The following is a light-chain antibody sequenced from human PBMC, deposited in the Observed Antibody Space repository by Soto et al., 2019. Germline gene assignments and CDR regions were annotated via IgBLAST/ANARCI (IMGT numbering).Light chain of an antibody. J-gene: IGLJ3*02. Sequence: HSALTQPASVSGSPGQSITISCTGTSSDVGGYNFVSWYQQHPGKVPKLMIYEVSNRPSGVSNRFSGSKSGNTASLTISGLQTEDEADYYCCSYTTSSSWVFGGGTKLTVL. CDR2: EVS. CDR3: CSYTTSSSWV. V-gene: IGLV2-14*01. CDR1: SSDVGGYNF.